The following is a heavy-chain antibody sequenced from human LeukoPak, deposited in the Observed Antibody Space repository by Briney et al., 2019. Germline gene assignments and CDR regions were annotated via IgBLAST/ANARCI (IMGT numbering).Heavy chain of an antibody. J-gene: IGHJ4*02. Sequence: SETLSLTCTVSGASIRSSSYYWSWVRQAPGKGLEWIGEISHSGTTNYNPSLRSRVTMFLDRANNQFSLSLTSVTAADSAVYYCTRENRPFCPFAYWGQGVLVTVSS. D-gene: IGHD2/OR15-2a*01. CDR1: GASIRSSSYY. CDR3: TRENRPFCPFAY. V-gene: IGHV4-39*07. CDR2: ISHSGTT.